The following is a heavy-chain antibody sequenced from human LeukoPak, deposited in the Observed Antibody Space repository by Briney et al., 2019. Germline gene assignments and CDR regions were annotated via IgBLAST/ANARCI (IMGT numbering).Heavy chain of an antibody. J-gene: IGHJ4*02. CDR1: GGSISSYY. V-gene: IGHV4-59*08. CDR3: AASPSVGLFDY. Sequence: SETPSLTCTVSGGSISSYYWSWIRQPPGKGLEWIGYIYYSGSTNYNPSLKSRVTISVDTSKNQFCLKLSSVTAADTAVYYCAASPSVGLFDYWGQGTLVTVSS. D-gene: IGHD2-2*01. CDR2: IYYSGST.